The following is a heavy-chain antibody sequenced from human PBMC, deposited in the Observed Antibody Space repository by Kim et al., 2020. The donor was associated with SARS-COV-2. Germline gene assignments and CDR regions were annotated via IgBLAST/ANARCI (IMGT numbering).Heavy chain of an antibody. Sequence: QKFQGRVTMTRNTSISTAYMELSSLRSEDTAVYYCARGNVVVPAAPFDYWGQGTLVTVSS. D-gene: IGHD2-2*01. CDR3: ARGNVVVPAAPFDY. J-gene: IGHJ4*02. V-gene: IGHV1-8*01.